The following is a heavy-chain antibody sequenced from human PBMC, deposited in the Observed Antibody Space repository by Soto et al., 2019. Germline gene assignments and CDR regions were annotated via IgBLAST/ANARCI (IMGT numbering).Heavy chain of an antibody. J-gene: IGHJ4*02. D-gene: IGHD3-10*02. CDR1: GFPFRSYF. Sequence: GGSLRLSCAASGFPFRSYFMHWVRQAPGKGLEWVAVIWYDGSNRFYGDSVKGRFTISRDNSKSTLYLQMNSLRAEDTAVYYCARESVLGKFFDYWGQGTLVTVS. V-gene: IGHV3-33*01. CDR3: ARESVLGKFFDY. CDR2: IWYDGSNR.